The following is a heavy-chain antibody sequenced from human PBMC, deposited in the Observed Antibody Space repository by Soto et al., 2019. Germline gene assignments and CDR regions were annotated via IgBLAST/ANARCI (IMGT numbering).Heavy chain of an antibody. CDR3: AHRLMATMAIDY. V-gene: IGHV2-5*02. CDR2: IYWDDDK. Sequence: QITLKESGPTLVKPTQPLTLTCTFSGFSLSTSGVGVGWIRQPPGKALEWLALIYWDDDKRYSPSLKSRLTITKDTSKNQVVLTMTNMDPVDTATYYCAHRLMATMAIDYWGQGTLVTVSS. D-gene: IGHD3-10*01. J-gene: IGHJ4*02. CDR1: GFSLSTSGVG.